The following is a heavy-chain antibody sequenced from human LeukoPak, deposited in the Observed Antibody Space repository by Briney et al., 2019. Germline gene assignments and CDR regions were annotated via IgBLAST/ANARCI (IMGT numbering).Heavy chain of an antibody. CDR2: INPHNGDT. CDR3: ATVRDIVVGGGPYYFDY. D-gene: IGHD2-15*01. CDR1: GNTSSAYF. Sequence: ASVKVSCKALGNTSSAYFLNWWGQAPGQGLRGMGWINPHNGDTNSAQKFQGRVTMTRDTSITTAYMELSRLKSDDTAVYYCATVRDIVVGGGPYYFDYWGQGTLVTVSS. V-gene: IGHV1-2*02. J-gene: IGHJ4*02.